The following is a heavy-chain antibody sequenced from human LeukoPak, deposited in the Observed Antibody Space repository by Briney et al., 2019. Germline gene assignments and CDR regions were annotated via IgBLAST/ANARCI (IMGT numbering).Heavy chain of an antibody. CDR2: INHSGST. J-gene: IGHJ4*02. V-gene: IGHV4-34*01. D-gene: IGHD3-9*01. CDR3: ARHEEYYDITGGLFDY. Sequence: PSETLSLTCAVYGGSFSGYYWSWIRQPPGKGLEWIGEINHSGSTNYNPSLKSRVTISVDTSKNQFSLKLSSVTAADTAVYYCARHEEYYDITGGLFDYWGQGALVTVSS. CDR1: GGSFSGYY.